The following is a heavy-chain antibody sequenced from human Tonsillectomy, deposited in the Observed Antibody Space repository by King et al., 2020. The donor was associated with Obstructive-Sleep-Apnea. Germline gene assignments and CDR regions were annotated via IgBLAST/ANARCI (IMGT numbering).Heavy chain of an antibody. CDR1: GFTFSSYA. Sequence: VQLVESGGGLVQPGGSLRLSCAASGFTFSSYAMSWVRQAPGKGLEWVSSISGSGGGTYYADSVKGRFTISRDNSKNTLDLQMNSRRAEDNAVYYFAKTFGGVVVPPYYWGQGTLVTVSS. J-gene: IGHJ4*02. D-gene: IGHD3-16*02. CDR2: ISGSGGGT. CDR3: AKTFGGVVVPPYY. V-gene: IGHV3-23*04.